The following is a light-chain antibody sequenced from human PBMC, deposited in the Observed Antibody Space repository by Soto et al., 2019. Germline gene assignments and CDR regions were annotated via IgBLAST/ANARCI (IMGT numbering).Light chain of an antibody. CDR3: QQYNSYPWT. CDR1: QSISSW. J-gene: IGKJ1*01. V-gene: IGKV1-5*03. Sequence: DIQMTQSPSTLSASVGDRVTITCRASQSISSWLAWYQEKPGKAPKLLIYTASILESGVPSRFSGSGSGTEFTLTISNLQPDDFATYYCQQYNSYPWTFGQGTKVEI. CDR2: TAS.